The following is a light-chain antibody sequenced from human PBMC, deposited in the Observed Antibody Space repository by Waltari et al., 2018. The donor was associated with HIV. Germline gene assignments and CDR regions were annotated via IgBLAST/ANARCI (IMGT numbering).Light chain of an antibody. Sequence: QSVLTQPPSASGTPGQSVTISFSGSSSNIGSNYVYWYQQPPGTAPKLLIYRNNQRPSGVPDRFSGFKSGTSASLAISGLRSEDEADYYCAAWDDNLSGWVFGGGSKLTIL. CDR1: SSNIGSNY. CDR3: AAWDDNLSGWV. CDR2: RNN. V-gene: IGLV1-47*01. J-gene: IGLJ3*02.